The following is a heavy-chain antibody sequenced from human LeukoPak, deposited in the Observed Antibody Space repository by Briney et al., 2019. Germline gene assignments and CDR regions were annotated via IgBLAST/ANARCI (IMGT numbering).Heavy chain of an antibody. V-gene: IGHV3-11*06. Sequence: KPGGSLRLSCAASGFTFSDYYMSWMRQAPGKGLEWLSHISSSSSFTHYADSVEGRFTISRDNAKNSLYPQMNSLRAEDTALYYCARDLFSGYDPRTFDLWGQGTLVTVSS. CDR3: ARDLFSGYDPRTFDL. CDR2: ISSSSSFT. CDR1: GFTFSDYY. J-gene: IGHJ4*02. D-gene: IGHD5-12*01.